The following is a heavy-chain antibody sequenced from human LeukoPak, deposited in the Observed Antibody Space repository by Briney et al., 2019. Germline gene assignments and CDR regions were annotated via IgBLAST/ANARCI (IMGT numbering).Heavy chain of an antibody. J-gene: IGHJ4*02. CDR1: RGPISSYY. CDR2: IYYSGST. V-gene: IGHV4-59*12. Sequence: SETLSLTCTVSRGPISSYYWSWIRQPPGKGLEWIGYIYYSGSTNYNPSLKSRVTISVDTSKNQFSLKLSSVTAADTAVYYCARDGSGYSYGHFDYWGQGTLVTVSS. CDR3: ARDGSGYSYGHFDY. D-gene: IGHD5-18*01.